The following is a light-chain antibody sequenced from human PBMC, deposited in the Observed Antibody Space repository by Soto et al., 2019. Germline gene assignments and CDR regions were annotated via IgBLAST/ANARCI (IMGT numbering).Light chain of an antibody. V-gene: IGLV1-40*01. J-gene: IGLJ3*02. CDR1: SSNIGAGYD. CDR3: QSFDSSLSGWV. Sequence: QSVLTQPPSVSGAPGQRVTISCTGSSSNIGAGYDVHWYQQLPGTAPKLLIYSNNNRPSGVPDRFSASKSGTSASLAITGLQAEDEADDYCQSFDSSLSGWVFGGGTKLTVL. CDR2: SNN.